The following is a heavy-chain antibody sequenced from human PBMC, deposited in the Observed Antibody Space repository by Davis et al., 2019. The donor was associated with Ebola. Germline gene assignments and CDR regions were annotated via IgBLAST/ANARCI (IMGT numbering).Heavy chain of an antibody. CDR3: ARDLQSSSSQ. CDR2: IQSGGGT. CDR1: GFTVRTYF. D-gene: IGHD6-6*01. J-gene: IGHJ4*02. V-gene: IGHV3-66*01. Sequence: PGGSLRLSCAATGFTVRTYFMNWVRQAPGKGLEWVSVIQSGGGTYYADSVKGRFTISRDNAKNSLYLQMNSLRAEDTAVYYCARDLQSSSSQWGQGTLVTVSS.